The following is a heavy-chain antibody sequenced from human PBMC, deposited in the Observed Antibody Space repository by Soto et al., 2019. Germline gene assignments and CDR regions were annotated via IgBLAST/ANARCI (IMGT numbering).Heavy chain of an antibody. CDR3: SRESLLNENYDILTGYPNWFDP. Sequence: GGSLRLSCAASGFTFSSYSMNWVRQAPGKGLEWVSYISSSSSTIYYAESVKGRFTISRDNAKNSLYLQMNSLRDEDTAVYYCSRESLLNENYDILTGYPNWFDPWGQGTLVTSPQ. J-gene: IGHJ5*02. D-gene: IGHD3-9*01. CDR2: ISSSSSTI. V-gene: IGHV3-48*02. CDR1: GFTFSSYS.